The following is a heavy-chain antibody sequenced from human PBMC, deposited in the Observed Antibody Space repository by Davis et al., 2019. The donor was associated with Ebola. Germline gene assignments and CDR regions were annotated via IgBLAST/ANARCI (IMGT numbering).Heavy chain of an antibody. V-gene: IGHV1-2*02. D-gene: IGHD6-19*01. CDR3: ARSSGLYYFDY. J-gene: IGHJ4*02. CDR1: GYTFTSYA. Sequence: AASVKVSCKASGYTFTSYAMHWVRQAPGQGLEWMGWINPNSGGTNYAQKFQGRVTMTRDTSISTAYMEPSRLRSDDTAVYYCARSSGLYYFDYWGQGTLVTVSS. CDR2: INPNSGGT.